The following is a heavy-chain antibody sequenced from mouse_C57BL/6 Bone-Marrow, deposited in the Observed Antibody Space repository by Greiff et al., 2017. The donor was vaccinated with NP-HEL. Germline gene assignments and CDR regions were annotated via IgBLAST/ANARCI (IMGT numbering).Heavy chain of an antibody. J-gene: IGHJ1*03. D-gene: IGHD2-5*01. V-gene: IGHV1-9*01. CDR3: ARRCIVTRQGYFDV. CDR2: ILPGSGST. CDR1: GYTFTGYW. Sequence: QVQLQQSGAELMKPGASVKLSCKASGYTFTGYWIGWVKQRPGHGLEWIGEILPGSGSTNYNEKFKGKATFTADTSSNTAYMLRSSLTTEDSAIYYCARRCIVTRQGYFDVWGTGTTVTVSS.